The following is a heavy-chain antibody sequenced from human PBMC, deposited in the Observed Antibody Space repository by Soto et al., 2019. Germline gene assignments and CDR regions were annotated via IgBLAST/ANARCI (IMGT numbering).Heavy chain of an antibody. J-gene: IGHJ3*01. D-gene: IGHD5-18*01. CDR3: AKERRYSFDALDL. Sequence: QVQLVESGGGVVQPGRSLTLSCDASGFTFNFYGMHWVRQTPGKGLGWVAVISYDGSDKYYADSVRGRFTISRDNTKNTVWLQMNSLRGEDTAVYYCAKERRYSFDALDLWGQGTLVTVSS. CDR2: ISYDGSDK. CDR1: GFTFNFYG. V-gene: IGHV3-30*18.